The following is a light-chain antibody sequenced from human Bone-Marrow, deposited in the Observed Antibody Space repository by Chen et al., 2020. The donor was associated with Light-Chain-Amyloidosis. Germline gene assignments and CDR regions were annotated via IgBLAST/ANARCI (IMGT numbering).Light chain of an antibody. V-gene: IGLV2-14*01. J-gene: IGLJ1*01. CDR1: SSDVGGDNH. CDR3: SSYTITNTLV. Sequence: QSALTQPASVSGSPGQSITISCTGTSSDVGGDNHVSCYQQHPDKAPKLMIYEVTNRPSWVPDLCSGSKADNTASLTISGHQTEDEADYFCSSYTITNTLVFGSGTRVTVL. CDR2: EVT.